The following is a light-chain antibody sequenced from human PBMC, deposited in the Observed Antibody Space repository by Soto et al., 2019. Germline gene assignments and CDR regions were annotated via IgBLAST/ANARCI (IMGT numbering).Light chain of an antibody. CDR3: QQYGSLVPGLT. Sequence: EIVLTQSPATLSMSPGETATLSCRAGQPIGSYLAWYQQRPGQAPRLLLYEASKRATGIPARFSGSGSGTDFTLTISSLEPEDFAVYYCQQYGSLVPGLTFGGGTKVEIK. J-gene: IGKJ4*01. CDR2: EAS. V-gene: IGKV3-11*01. CDR1: QPIGSY.